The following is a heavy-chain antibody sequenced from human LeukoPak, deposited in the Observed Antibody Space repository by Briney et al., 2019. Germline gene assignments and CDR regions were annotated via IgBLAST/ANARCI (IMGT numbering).Heavy chain of an antibody. Sequence: GGSLRLSCAASGFTVSSIHMVWVRQAPGKGLEWVSVTYTGGNSYYADSVKGRFIISRDISKNTLYLQMNSLRAEDTAVYYCANPHRFGSPFDYWGQGTLVTVSS. J-gene: IGHJ4*02. CDR2: TYTGGNS. D-gene: IGHD3-10*01. CDR3: ANPHRFGSPFDY. V-gene: IGHV3-53*01. CDR1: GFTVSSIH.